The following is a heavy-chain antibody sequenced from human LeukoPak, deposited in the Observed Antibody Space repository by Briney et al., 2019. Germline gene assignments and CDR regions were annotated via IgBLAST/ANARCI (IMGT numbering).Heavy chain of an antibody. CDR1: GFTFSSYW. V-gene: IGHV3-7*01. J-gene: IGHJ4*02. Sequence: GGSLRLSCAASGFTFSSYWMTWVRQAPGKGLEWVANIKQDGSEKNYVDSVKGRFTISRDNAENSLFLQMNSLRVEDTAVYYCAREWQGGIAAAGTRIEGDYWGQGTLVAVSS. D-gene: IGHD6-13*01. CDR3: AREWQGGIAAAGTRIEGDY. CDR2: IKQDGSEK.